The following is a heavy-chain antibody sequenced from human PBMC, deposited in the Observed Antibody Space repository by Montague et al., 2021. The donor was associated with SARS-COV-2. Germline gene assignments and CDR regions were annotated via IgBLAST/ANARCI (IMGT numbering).Heavy chain of an antibody. CDR1: GFSLSTSGMC. CDR3: ARIRYDILTGYYYGMDV. D-gene: IGHD3-9*01. V-gene: IGHV2-70*01. J-gene: IGHJ6*02. Sequence: ALVKPTQTLTLTCTFSGFSLSTSGMCVSWIRQPPGKALEWLALIDWDDDKYYSTSLKTRLTISKDTSKNQVVLTMTNMDPVDTATYYCARIRYDILTGYYYGMDVWGQGTTVTVSS. CDR2: IDWDDDK.